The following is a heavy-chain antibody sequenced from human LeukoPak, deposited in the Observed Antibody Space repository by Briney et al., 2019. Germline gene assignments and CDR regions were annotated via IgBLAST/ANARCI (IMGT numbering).Heavy chain of an antibody. D-gene: IGHD4-17*01. Sequence: SETLSLTCTVSGYSISSGYYWGWIRQPPGKGLEWIGYAADSGSTNYNPSLKSRVTISVDSSTNHLSLRLTSVTAADTAIYYCAAMTTVTMYSYFFDSWGQGTLLTVSS. CDR1: GYSISSGYY. CDR2: AADSGST. CDR3: AAMTTVTMYSYFFDS. J-gene: IGHJ4*02. V-gene: IGHV4-61*03.